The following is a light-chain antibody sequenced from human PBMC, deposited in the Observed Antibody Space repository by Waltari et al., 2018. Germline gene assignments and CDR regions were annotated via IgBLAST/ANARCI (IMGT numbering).Light chain of an antibody. Sequence: QSALTQPPSASGSPGQSVTISCTGTSSDGGGSDYVSWYQQHPGKAPKLMIYDVNKRPSGVPDRFSGSKSGNTASLTVSGLQAEDEADYFCNSYAGSKHYVFGTGTKVTVL. V-gene: IGLV2-8*01. J-gene: IGLJ1*01. CDR1: SSDGGGSDY. CDR2: DVN. CDR3: NSYAGSKHYV.